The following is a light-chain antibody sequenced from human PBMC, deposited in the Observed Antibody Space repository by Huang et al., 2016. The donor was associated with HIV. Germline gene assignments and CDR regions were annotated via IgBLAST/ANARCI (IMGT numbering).Light chain of an antibody. V-gene: IGKV3D-20*01. CDR3: QQYGSSSYT. CDR2: DAS. J-gene: IGKJ2*01. Sequence: EIVLTQSPATLSLSPGERATLSCRATQSIRNRYLAWFQQKPGLAPRLLIYDASNRATGIPDSFSGGGSGTDFTLTISRLEPEDFAVYYCQQYGSSSYTFGQGTKLELK. CDR1: QSIRNRY.